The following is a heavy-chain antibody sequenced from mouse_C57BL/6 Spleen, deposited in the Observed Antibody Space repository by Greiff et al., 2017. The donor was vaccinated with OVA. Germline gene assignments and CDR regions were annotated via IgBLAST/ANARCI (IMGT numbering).Heavy chain of an antibody. CDR3: ARERGLRRDEAMDY. V-gene: IGHV1-22*01. D-gene: IGHD2-4*01. CDR1: GYTFTDYN. CDR2: INPNNGGT. Sequence: VQLQQSGPELVKPGASVKMSCKASGYTFTDYNMHWVKQSHGKSLEWIGYINPNNGGTSYNQKFKGKATLTVNKSSSTAYMELRSLTSEDSAVYYCARERGLRRDEAMDYWGQGTSVTVSS. J-gene: IGHJ4*01.